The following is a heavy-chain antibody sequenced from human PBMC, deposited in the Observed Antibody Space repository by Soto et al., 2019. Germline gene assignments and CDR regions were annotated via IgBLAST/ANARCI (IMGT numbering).Heavy chain of an antibody. J-gene: IGHJ6*02. V-gene: IGHV4-39*01. CDR1: CGSISSSSYY. D-gene: IGHD3-22*01. CDR3: ARHYYDSDSYYYGMDV. Sequence: SDTLSLTCTVSCGSISSSSYYWGWIRQPPGKGLEWIGSIYYSGSTYYNPSLKSRVTISVDTSKNQFSLKLSSVTAADTAVYYCARHYYDSDSYYYGMDVWGQGTAVT. CDR2: IYYSGST.